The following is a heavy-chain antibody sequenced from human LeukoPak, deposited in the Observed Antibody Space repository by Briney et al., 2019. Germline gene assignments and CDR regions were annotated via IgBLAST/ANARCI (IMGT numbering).Heavy chain of an antibody. V-gene: IGHV3-9*01. Sequence: TGRSLRLSCAASGFTFDDYAMHWVRQAPGKGLEWVSGISWNSGSIGYADSVKGRFTISRDNAKNSLYLQMNGLRAEDTALYYCARQQLGNYDAFDIWGQGTMVTVSS. CDR1: GFTFDDYA. CDR2: ISWNSGSI. CDR3: ARQQLGNYDAFDI. D-gene: IGHD6-13*01. J-gene: IGHJ3*02.